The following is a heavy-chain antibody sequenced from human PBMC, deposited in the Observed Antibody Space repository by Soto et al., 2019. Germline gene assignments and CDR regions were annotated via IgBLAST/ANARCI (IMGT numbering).Heavy chain of an antibody. D-gene: IGHD6-19*01. Sequence: SETLSLTCTVSGGSISSYYWSWIRQPPGKGLEWIGYIYYSGSTNYNPSLKSRVTISVDTSKNQFSLKLSSVTAADTAVYYCASTKVAGTYHWFDPWGQGTLVTVSS. J-gene: IGHJ5*02. V-gene: IGHV4-59*01. CDR1: GGSISSYY. CDR2: IYYSGST. CDR3: ASTKVAGTYHWFDP.